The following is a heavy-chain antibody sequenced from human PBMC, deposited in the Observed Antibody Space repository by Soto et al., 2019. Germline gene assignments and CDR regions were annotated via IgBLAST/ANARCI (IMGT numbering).Heavy chain of an antibody. J-gene: IGHJ5*02. D-gene: IGHD5-18*01. Sequence: PSETLSLTCTVSGGSISIYYWSWIRHPAGKGLEWIGRIYTSGSTNYNPSLKSRVTMSVDTSKNQFSLKLSSVTAADTAVYYCARDRGSVATAMVRRGGNWFDPWGQGTLVTVSS. CDR2: IYTSGST. V-gene: IGHV4-4*07. CDR3: ARDRGSVATAMVRRGGNWFDP. CDR1: GGSISIYY.